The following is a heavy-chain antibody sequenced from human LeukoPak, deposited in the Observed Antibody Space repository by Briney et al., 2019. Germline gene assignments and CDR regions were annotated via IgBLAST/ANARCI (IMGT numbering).Heavy chain of an antibody. D-gene: IGHD2-2*01. Sequence: GGSLRLSCAASGFTFSTYGMHWVRQAPGKGLEWVAVISYDGRNIHYPDSVKGRFTISRDISTDTLWLQMDSLRTEDTAVYYCAKGPLRGTAAAIDYWGQGTLVTVSS. V-gene: IGHV3-30*18. CDR2: ISYDGRNI. CDR1: GFTFSTYG. J-gene: IGHJ4*02. CDR3: AKGPLRGTAAAIDY.